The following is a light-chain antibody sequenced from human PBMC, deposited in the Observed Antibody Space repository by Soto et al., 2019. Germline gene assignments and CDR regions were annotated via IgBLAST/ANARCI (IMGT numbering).Light chain of an antibody. V-gene: IGLV2-14*01. CDR3: SSHTSRGTYV. CDR1: SSDVGGYNY. Sequence: QSVLTQPASVSGSPGQWITISRTGTSSDVGGYNYVSWYQQHPGKAPKLMIYGVSHRPSGVSNRFSGSKSGNTASLTISGLQAEDEADYYCSSHTSRGTYVFGTGTKLTVL. CDR2: GVS. J-gene: IGLJ1*01.